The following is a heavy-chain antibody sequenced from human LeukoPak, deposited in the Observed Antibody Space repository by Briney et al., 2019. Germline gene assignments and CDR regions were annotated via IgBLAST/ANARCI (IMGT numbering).Heavy chain of an antibody. CDR3: ARGHFGLDV. Sequence: GVSLRLSCAVSGFTFSDHYMIWIPQAPGRGLEWVSYISTSGTYTIYADSLKGRFTISRDNAKNSLYLEMNSLRAEDTAVYYCARGHFGLDVWGQGTTVTVSS. J-gene: IGHJ6*02. CDR1: GFTFSDHY. CDR2: ISTSGTYT. V-gene: IGHV3-11*06.